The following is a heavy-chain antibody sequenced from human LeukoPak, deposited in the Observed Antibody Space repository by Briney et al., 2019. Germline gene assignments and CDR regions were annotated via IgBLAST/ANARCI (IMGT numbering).Heavy chain of an antibody. CDR1: GGSISSGSYY. D-gene: IGHD2-21*02. CDR2: IYTSGST. CDR3: ARVVVTAYYWFDP. Sequence: PSQTLSLTCTVSGGSISSGSYYWSWIRQPAGKGLEWIGRIYTSGSTNYNPSLKSRVTISVDTSKNQFSLKLSSVTAADTAVYYCARVVVTAYYWFDPWGQGTLVTVSS. J-gene: IGHJ5*02. V-gene: IGHV4-61*02.